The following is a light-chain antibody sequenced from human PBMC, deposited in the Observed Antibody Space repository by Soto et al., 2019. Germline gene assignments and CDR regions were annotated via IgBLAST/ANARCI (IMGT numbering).Light chain of an antibody. CDR2: EDN. CDR1: SDSIASNY. J-gene: IGLJ3*02. V-gene: IGLV6-57*02. Sequence: NFMLTQPHSVSESPGKTVTISCTGRSDSIASNYVQWYQQRPDSAPTTVIYEDNVRPSGVPDRFSGSTDRSSNSASLTISGLKIEDEADYYCQSYDRTYQVFGGGTKLTVL. CDR3: QSYDRTYQV.